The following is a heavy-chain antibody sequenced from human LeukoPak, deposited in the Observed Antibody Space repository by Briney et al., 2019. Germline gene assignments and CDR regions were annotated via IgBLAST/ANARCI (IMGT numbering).Heavy chain of an antibody. D-gene: IGHD6-13*01. CDR1: GGSLSGYY. Sequence: PSETLSLTCGVSGGSLSGYYWTWIRQPPGKGLEWIGDISYSGDPNYNPSLRSRVNFFVDMSKNQFSLKLSSVTAADTAVYYCARVREQQASPPYNWFDPWGQGTLVTVSS. CDR2: ISYSGDP. V-gene: IGHV4-34*01. J-gene: IGHJ5*02. CDR3: ARVREQQASPPYNWFDP.